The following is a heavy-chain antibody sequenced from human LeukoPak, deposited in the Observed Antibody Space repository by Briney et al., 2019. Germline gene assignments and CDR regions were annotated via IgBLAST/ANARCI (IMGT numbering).Heavy chain of an antibody. V-gene: IGHV1-18*01. CDR2: ISAYNGNT. Sequence: ASVTVSCKASGYTFTSYGIGWVRQAPGQGLERMGWISAYNGNTNYAQKLQGRVTMTTDTSTSTAYMELRSLRSDDTAVYYCARDCSSTSCYFDPWGQGTLVTVSS. CDR1: GYTFTSYG. CDR3: ARDCSSTSCYFDP. D-gene: IGHD2-2*01. J-gene: IGHJ5*02.